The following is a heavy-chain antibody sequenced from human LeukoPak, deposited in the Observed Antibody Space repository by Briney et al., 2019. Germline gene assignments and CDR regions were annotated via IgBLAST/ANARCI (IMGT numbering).Heavy chain of an antibody. CDR3: ARDRGSSWPNDY. Sequence: SETLSLTCTVSGDSISSGDYYWSWIRQPAGKGLEWIGRISSSGSTYYNPSLKSRVTISVDTSKNQFSLKLSSVTAADTAVYYCARDRGSSWPNDYWGQGTLVTVSS. D-gene: IGHD6-13*01. CDR2: ISSSGST. CDR1: GDSISSGDYY. V-gene: IGHV4-61*02. J-gene: IGHJ4*02.